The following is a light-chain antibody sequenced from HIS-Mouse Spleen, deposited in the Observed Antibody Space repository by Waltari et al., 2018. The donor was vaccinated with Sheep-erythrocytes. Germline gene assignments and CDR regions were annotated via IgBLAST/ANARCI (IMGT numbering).Light chain of an antibody. J-gene: IGLJ2*01. CDR3: YSAADNNVV. CDR1: VLAKKY. V-gene: IGLV3-27*01. CDR2: KDS. Sequence: SYELTQPSSVSVSPGQTARITCSGDVLAKKYARWFQQKPGQAPVLVIYKDSERPSGFPERFSASSSGNTVTLTISGAQVEDEADYYCYSAADNNVVFGGGTKLTVL.